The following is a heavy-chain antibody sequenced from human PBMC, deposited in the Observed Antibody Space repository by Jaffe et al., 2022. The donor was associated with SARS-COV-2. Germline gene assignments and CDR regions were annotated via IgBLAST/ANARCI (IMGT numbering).Heavy chain of an antibody. D-gene: IGHD3-16*01. CDR2: IYFTGST. CDR1: GGSISTYY. Sequence: QVQLQESGPGLVKPSETLSLTCTVSGGSISTYYWSWIRQPPGKGLEWIGYIYFTGSTNYNPSLKSRVTISLDTSKNQFSLKLSSVTAADTAVYYCARLGEEGRWLQSDYWGQGTLVTVSS. J-gene: IGHJ4*02. CDR3: ARLGEEGRWLQSDY. V-gene: IGHV4-59*01.